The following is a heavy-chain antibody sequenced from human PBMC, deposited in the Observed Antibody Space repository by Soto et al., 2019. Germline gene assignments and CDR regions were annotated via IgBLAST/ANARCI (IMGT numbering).Heavy chain of an antibody. CDR1: GFTFSSYS. V-gene: IGHV3-21*01. J-gene: IGHJ4*02. D-gene: IGHD6-19*01. CDR3: ARFSGAGLDY. CDR2: ISSSSSYI. Sequence: GGSLRLSCAASGFTFSSYSMNWVRQAPGKGLEWVSSISSSSSYIYYADSVKGRFTISRDNAKNSLYLQMSSLRAEDTAVYYCARFSGAGLDYWGQGTLVTVSS.